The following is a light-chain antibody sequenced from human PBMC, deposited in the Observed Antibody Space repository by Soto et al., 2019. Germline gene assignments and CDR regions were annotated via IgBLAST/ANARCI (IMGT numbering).Light chain of an antibody. CDR3: SSYTSSHTVV. CDR2: EVS. Sequence: QSALTQPASVSGSPGQSITISCTGTSSDVGGYKYVSWYQQHPGKAPKLMIYEVSNRPSGVSNRFSGSKSGNTASLTISGLQTEDEADYYCSSYTSSHTVVFGGGTKLTV. CDR1: SSDVGGYKY. V-gene: IGLV2-14*01. J-gene: IGLJ2*01.